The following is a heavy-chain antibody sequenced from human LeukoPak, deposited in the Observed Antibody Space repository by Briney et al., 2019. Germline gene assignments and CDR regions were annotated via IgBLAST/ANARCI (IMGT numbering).Heavy chain of an antibody. J-gene: IGHJ3*02. CDR3: ARGSTGPQDAFDI. CDR1: GGSFSGYY. V-gene: IGHV4-34*01. CDR2: INHSGST. Sequence: SETLSLTCAVYGGSFSGYYWSWIRQPPGKGLECIWEINHSGSTNYNPSLKSRVTISVDTSKNQFSLKLSSVTAADTAVYYCARGSTGPQDAFDIWGQGTMVTVSS.